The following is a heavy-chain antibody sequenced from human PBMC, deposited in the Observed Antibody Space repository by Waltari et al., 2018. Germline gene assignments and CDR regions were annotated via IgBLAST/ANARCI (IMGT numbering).Heavy chain of an antibody. CDR3: AGGRQFLVSGFDY. J-gene: IGHJ4*02. D-gene: IGHD6-19*01. V-gene: IGHV4-34*01. CDR1: AGSFSGYY. Sequence: QVQLQQWGAGLLKPSETLSLTYAVYAGSFSGYYWSWIRQPPGKGLEWIGEINHSGSSNCDPALKSRVTRTVNASPNLFSLSLSSVTAAHTAVYYCAGGRQFLVSGFDYWGQGTLVTV. CDR2: INHSGSS.